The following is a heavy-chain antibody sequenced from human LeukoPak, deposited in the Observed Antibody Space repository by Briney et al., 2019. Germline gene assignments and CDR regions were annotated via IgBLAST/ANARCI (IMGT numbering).Heavy chain of an antibody. D-gene: IGHD1-26*01. CDR3: AMFRGRFPIDAFDI. Sequence: GGSLRLSCAASGFPFSSYAMSWVRQAPGKGLEWVSSISASGSSTYHADSVRGRFTISRDNSKNTLYLQMNSLRAEDTAVYYCAMFRGRFPIDAFDIWGQGTVVTVSS. CDR2: ISASGSST. CDR1: GFPFSSYA. V-gene: IGHV3-23*01. J-gene: IGHJ3*02.